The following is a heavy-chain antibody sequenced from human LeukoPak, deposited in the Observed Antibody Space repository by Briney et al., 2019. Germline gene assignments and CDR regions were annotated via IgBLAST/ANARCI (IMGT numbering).Heavy chain of an antibody. J-gene: IGHJ1*01. CDR2: IYYSGST. CDR1: GGSFSGYY. Sequence: KPSETLSLTCAVYGGSFSGYYWSWIRQPPGKGLEWIGSIYYSGSTYYNPSLKSRVTISVDTSKNQFSLKLSSVTAADTAVYYCARQIGWKTEYFQHWGQGTLVTVSS. V-gene: IGHV4-34*01. D-gene: IGHD1-1*01. CDR3: ARQIGWKTEYFQH.